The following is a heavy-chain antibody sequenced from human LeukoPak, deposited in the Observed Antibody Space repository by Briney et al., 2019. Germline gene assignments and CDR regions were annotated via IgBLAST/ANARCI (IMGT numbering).Heavy chain of an antibody. J-gene: IGHJ5*02. CDR2: MYDSEST. CDR1: GGSISSYY. D-gene: IGHD3-3*01. Sequence: SETLSLTCSVSGGSISSYYWSWIRQPPGKGLEWIGYMYDSESTNYNPSLKSRVTISVDSSKNQFSLKLKSVTAADTAVYYCARSGHYSWDARAYFDPWGQETLVTVSS. CDR3: ARSGHYSWDARAYFDP. V-gene: IGHV4-59*01.